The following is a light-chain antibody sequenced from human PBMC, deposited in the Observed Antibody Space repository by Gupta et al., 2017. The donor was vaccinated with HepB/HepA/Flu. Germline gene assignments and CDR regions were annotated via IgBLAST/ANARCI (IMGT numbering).Light chain of an antibody. CDR2: PKN. J-gene: IGLJ2*01. CDR1: SLRTYY. V-gene: IGLV3-19*01. Sequence: SSELTQDPAVSVALGPTVRITCQGDSLRTYYANWYQQKPGQAPVLVIYPKNDRPSGIPDRFSGSRSGNTASLTITGAQAEEEADYYCSSRDSSCNNLEIFGGGTKLTVL. CDR3: SSRDSSCNNLEI.